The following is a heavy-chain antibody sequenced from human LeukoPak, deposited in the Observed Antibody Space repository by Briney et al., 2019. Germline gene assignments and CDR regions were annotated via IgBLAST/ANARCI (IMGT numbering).Heavy chain of an antibody. V-gene: IGHV4-59*01. CDR3: ARGNPSIAARSWFDP. D-gene: IGHD6-6*01. Sequence: SETLSLTCTVSGGSISSYYWSWIRQPPGKGLEWIGYIYYSGSTNYNPSLKSRVTISVDTSKNQFSLKLSSVTAADTAVYYCARGNPSIAARSWFDPWGQGTLVTVSS. CDR1: GGSISSYY. J-gene: IGHJ5*02. CDR2: IYYSGST.